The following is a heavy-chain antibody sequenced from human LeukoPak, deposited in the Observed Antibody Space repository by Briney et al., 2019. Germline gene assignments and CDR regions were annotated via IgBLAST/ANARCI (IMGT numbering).Heavy chain of an antibody. D-gene: IGHD5-24*01. CDR1: GYSITSGYY. J-gene: IGHJ4*02. Sequence: SETLSLTCTVSGYSITSGYYWGWIRQPPGKGLEWIGSIYHSGSTFYNPSLKSRVTISVDPSKNQFSLKLSSVTAADTAVYYCARERWLQPDYWGQGILVTVSS. CDR2: IYHSGST. CDR3: ARERWLQPDY. V-gene: IGHV4-38-2*02.